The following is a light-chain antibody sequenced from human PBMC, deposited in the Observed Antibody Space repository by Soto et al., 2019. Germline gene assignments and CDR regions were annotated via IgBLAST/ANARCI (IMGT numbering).Light chain of an antibody. CDR3: QQYYSSLT. CDR2: WAS. V-gene: IGKV4-1*01. Sequence: DIVMTQSPDSLAVSLGERATINCKSSQSVLYSSTSENYLAWYQQKPGQPPKLLIYWASTREFGVPDRFSGSGSGTDFTLTISSLQAEDVAVYYCQQYYSSLTFGGGTKVEIK. J-gene: IGKJ4*01. CDR1: QSVLYSSTSENY.